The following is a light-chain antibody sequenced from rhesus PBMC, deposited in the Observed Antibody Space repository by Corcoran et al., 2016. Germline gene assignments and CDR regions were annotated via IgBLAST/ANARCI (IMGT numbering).Light chain of an antibody. J-gene: IGKJ4*01. CDR2: KAS. CDR1: QGISSY. V-gene: IGKV1-25*01. Sequence: DIQMTQSPSSLSAAVGDTVTITCRASQGISSYLAWYQQIPGKAPRLLIYKASTLQSGVPSRCSGCGSWTGCTLTLSSLPPEDFATYYCQQHNSYPLTFGGGTKVKIK. CDR3: QQHNSYPLT.